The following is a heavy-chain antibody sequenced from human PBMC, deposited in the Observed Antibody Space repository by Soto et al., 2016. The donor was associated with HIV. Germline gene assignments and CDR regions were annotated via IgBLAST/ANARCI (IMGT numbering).Heavy chain of an antibody. CDR1: GESFRGYY. CDR2: VNHDGKT. Sequence: QVQLQQWGAGLLKPSGTLSLTCAVYGESFRGYYWSWIRQVPGKGLEWVGEVNHDGKTNYNASLKSRLTISIDASKNQFSLKLDSVTAADTAVYYCAREKAINTKWFGGYFFDAWGQG. CDR3: AREKAINTKWFGGYFFDA. V-gene: IGHV4-34*01. J-gene: IGHJ4*02. D-gene: IGHD3-22*01.